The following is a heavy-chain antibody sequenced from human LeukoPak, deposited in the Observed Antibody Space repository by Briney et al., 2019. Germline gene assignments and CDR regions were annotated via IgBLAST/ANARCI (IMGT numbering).Heavy chain of an antibody. Sequence: GGSLRLSCAASGFTFSSYAMSWVRQAPGKGLEWVSSISYTGTYIYYADSVKGRFTISRDSAQNSLYLQMNSLRAEDTAIYYCVRDRGTYRPIDYWGQGTLVTVSS. D-gene: IGHD1-26*01. V-gene: IGHV3-21*04. J-gene: IGHJ4*02. CDR3: VRDRGTYRPIDY. CDR1: GFTFSSYA. CDR2: ISYTGTYI.